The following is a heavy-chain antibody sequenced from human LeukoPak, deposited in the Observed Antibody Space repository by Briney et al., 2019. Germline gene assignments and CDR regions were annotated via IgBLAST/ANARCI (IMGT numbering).Heavy chain of an antibody. J-gene: IGHJ6*02. V-gene: IGHV4-31*02. CDR1: GGSISRGGDY. D-gene: IGHD2-15*01. Sequence: PSETLSLTCTVSGGSISRGGDYWSWIRQLPGKGLEWIGYIYHSGSTYYNPSLKSRVSISVDKSMNQFSLRLTSVTAAETAVYYLARNPPLKRRVPDSLYYGMDVWGQGTTVLVSS. CDR3: ARNPPLKRRVPDSLYYGMDV. CDR2: IYHSGST.